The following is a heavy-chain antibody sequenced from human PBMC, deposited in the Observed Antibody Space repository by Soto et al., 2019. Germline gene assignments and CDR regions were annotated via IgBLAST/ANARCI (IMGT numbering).Heavy chain of an antibody. CDR1: GYNFDHFW. CDR2: IYPGDSET. V-gene: IGHV5-51*01. CDR3: ARTPTVSHREGWLDA. D-gene: IGHD2-15*01. Sequence: GESLKISCKASGYNFDHFWIAWVRQMPGKGLELMGIIYPGDSETRYSPSFQGQVTISTDKSITTAYLQWSTLKASDTATYYCARTPTVSHREGWLDAWGQGTGVTVSS. J-gene: IGHJ5*02.